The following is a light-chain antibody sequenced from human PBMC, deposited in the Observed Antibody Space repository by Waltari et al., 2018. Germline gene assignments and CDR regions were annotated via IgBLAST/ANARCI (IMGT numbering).Light chain of an antibody. Sequence: QSALTQPASVSGSPGQSITISCTGSRPDAGPHPYVSWYHQHPGPAPKLIIYDVSHRPSGISNRFSGSRSGDTASLTISGLQAEDEADYFCCSYANMVTLFVVFGGGTKLTVL. CDR1: RPDAGPHPY. CDR3: CSYANMVTLFVV. CDR2: DVS. V-gene: IGLV2-14*03. J-gene: IGLJ2*01.